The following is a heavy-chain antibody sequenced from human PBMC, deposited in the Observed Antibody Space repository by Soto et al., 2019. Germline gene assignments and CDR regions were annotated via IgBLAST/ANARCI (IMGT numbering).Heavy chain of an antibody. V-gene: IGHV4-34*01. D-gene: IGHD3-10*01. CDR1: GESFNGYY. CDR2: INNGGST. J-gene: IGHJ4*02. Sequence: QVQLQQWGAGLLKPSETLSLTCAVYGESFNGYYWSWIRQPPGRGLEWIGEINNGGSTNYNPSLKSRVTMSVDTSKNQFSRKLSSVTAADTAVYFCARGVVRRVIIQYTSVFDYWGQGTLVSASS. CDR3: ARGVVRRVIIQYTSVFDY.